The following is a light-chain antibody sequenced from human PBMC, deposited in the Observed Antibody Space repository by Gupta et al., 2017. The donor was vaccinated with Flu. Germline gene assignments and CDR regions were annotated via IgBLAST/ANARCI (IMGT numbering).Light chain of an antibody. CDR2: GAS. J-gene: IGKJ1*01. Sequence: EIVMTQSPVTLSVSPGEGATLSCRASQSVSTNLAWYQQTPGQVPRLLIYGASTRATGIPARFRGSGSGTEFTLTISSLQSEDFAVYYCQQYHKWPRTFGQGTKVDVK. V-gene: IGKV3-15*01. CDR3: QQYHKWPRT. CDR1: QSVSTN.